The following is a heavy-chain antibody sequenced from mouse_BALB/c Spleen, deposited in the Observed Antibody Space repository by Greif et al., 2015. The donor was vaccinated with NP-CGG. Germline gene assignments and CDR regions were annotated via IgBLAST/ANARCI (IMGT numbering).Heavy chain of an antibody. J-gene: IGHJ3*01. D-gene: IGHD4-1*01. Sequence: EVKLVDSGGGLVQPGGSLRLSCATSGFTFTDYYMSWVRQPPGKALEWLGFIRNKANGYTTEYSASVKGRFTISRDNSQSILYLQMNTLRAEDSATYYCARDTGTFAYWGQGTLVTVSA. V-gene: IGHV7-3*02. CDR1: GFTFTDYY. CDR3: ARDTGTFAY. CDR2: IRNKANGYTT.